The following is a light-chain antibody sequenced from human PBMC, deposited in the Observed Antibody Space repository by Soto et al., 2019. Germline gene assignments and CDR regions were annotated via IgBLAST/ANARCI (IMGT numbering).Light chain of an antibody. Sequence: QSALTQPASVSGSPGQSITISCTGTSSDVGSYNLVSWYQQHPGKAPKFMIYEGSKRPSGVSYRFSGSKSGNTASLTISGLQAEDEADYYCCSYAGSTTGVFGGGTKLTVL. CDR3: CSYAGSTTGV. CDR2: EGS. J-gene: IGLJ3*02. V-gene: IGLV2-23*01. CDR1: SSDVGSYNL.